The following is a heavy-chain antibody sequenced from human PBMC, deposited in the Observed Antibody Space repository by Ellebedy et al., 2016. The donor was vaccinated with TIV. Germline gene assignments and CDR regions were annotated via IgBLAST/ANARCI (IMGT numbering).Heavy chain of an antibody. Sequence: ASVKVSCKASGYTFTSYYMHWVRHAPGQGLEWMGIINPSGGSTSYAQKLQGSVTMTRHKSTSTVYMELSSLRSEDTAVYYCARERIAVAGTNYYYYGMDVWGQGTTVTVSS. CDR3: ARERIAVAGTNYYYYGMDV. D-gene: IGHD6-19*01. CDR1: GYTFTSYY. V-gene: IGHV1-46*04. CDR2: INPSGGST. J-gene: IGHJ6*02.